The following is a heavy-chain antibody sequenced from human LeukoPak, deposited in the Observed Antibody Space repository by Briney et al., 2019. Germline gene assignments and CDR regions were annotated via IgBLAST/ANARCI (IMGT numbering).Heavy chain of an antibody. CDR1: GGSFSSYY. V-gene: IGHV4-59*01. Sequence: SETLSLTCTVSGGSFSSYYWTWIRQPPGKGLEWIGYIYYTGSTNYNPSLKSRVTISLDASKNQFSLKLSSVTAADTAVYYCARGRPRGGSCYEDYWGQGTLVTVSS. D-gene: IGHD2-15*01. J-gene: IGHJ4*02. CDR3: ARGRPRGGSCYEDY. CDR2: IYYTGST.